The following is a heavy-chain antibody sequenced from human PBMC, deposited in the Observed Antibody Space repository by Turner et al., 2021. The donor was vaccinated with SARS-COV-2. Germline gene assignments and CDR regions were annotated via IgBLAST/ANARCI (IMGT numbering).Heavy chain of an antibody. Sequence: EVQLLESGGGLVQPGGSLRLSCAASGFTFRNYAMSWVRQAPGKGLEWVSFLSGSGDSTYQADSVKGRFTISRDNSKNTLYLQMNSLRAEDTAVYYCAKVGGWELRRKWFFDLWGRGTLVSVSS. D-gene: IGHD1-26*01. CDR2: LSGSGDST. V-gene: IGHV3-23*01. J-gene: IGHJ2*01. CDR3: AKVGGWELRRKWFFDL. CDR1: GFTFRNYA.